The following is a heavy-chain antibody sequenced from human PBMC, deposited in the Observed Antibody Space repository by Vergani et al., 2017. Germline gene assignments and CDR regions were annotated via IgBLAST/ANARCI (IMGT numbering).Heavy chain of an antibody. CDR1: GFTFRSYS. D-gene: IGHD3-16*01. J-gene: IGHJ4*02. CDR2: ISSSSSTI. CDR3: ARGGAMLLCDY. Sequence: EVQLVESGGGLVQPGGSLRLSCAASGFTFRSYSMNWVRQAPGKGLEWVSYISSSSSTIYYADSVKGRFTISLDKAKNSLYLQMNSLRAEDTAVYYCARGGAMLLCDYWGQGTLVTVSS. V-gene: IGHV3-48*01.